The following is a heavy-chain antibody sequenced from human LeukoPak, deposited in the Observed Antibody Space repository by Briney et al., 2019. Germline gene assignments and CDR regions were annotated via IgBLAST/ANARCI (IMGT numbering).Heavy chain of an antibody. CDR2: IRQDGSEK. J-gene: IGHJ4*01. V-gene: IGHV3-7*01. D-gene: IGHD6-13*01. CDR3: ARDGTAAGLYFDL. Sequence: GGSLRLSCEVSGFTFADYWMNWVRQAPGKGPEWVASIRQDGSEKTYVDSVKGRFTISRDNTKNSLSLQLNGLRAEDTAVYYCARDGTAAGLYFDLWGQGTLVTVSS. CDR1: GFTFADYW.